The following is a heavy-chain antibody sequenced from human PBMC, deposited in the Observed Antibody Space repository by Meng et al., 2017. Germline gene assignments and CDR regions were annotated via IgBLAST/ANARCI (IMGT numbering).Heavy chain of an antibody. Sequence: QVQLQRWGAGLLKPSETLPLTCAVYGGSFSGYYWSWIRQPPGKGLEWIGEINHSGSTNYNPSLKSRVTISVDTSKNQFSLKLSSVTAADTAVYYCASSGYSYGYRFDYWGQGTLVTVSS. D-gene: IGHD5-18*01. CDR3: ASSGYSYGYRFDY. CDR2: INHSGST. J-gene: IGHJ4*02. V-gene: IGHV4-34*01. CDR1: GGSFSGYY.